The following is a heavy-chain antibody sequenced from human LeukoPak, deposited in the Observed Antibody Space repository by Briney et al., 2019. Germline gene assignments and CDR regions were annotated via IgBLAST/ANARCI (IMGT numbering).Heavy chain of an antibody. CDR1: GFTFSSYG. V-gene: IGHV3-33*01. J-gene: IGHJ5*02. D-gene: IGHD4-17*01. CDR2: IWYDGSNK. CDR3: ARLQNYGDCMWFDP. Sequence: GRSLRLSCAASGFTFSSYGMHWVRQAPGKGLEWVAVIWYDGSNKYYADSVKGRFTISRDNSKNTLYLQMNSLRAEDTAVYYCARLQNYGDCMWFDPWGQGTLVTVSS.